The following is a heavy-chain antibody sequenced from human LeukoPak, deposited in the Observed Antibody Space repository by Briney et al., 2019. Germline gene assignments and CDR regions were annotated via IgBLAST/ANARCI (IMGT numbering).Heavy chain of an antibody. D-gene: IGHD1-26*01. J-gene: IGHJ4*02. CDR3: ARDGYTASYYSLDY. V-gene: IGHV4-4*07. CDR2: IYSSGTT. CDR1: GGSIRSYY. Sequence: SETLSLTCTVSGGSIRSYYWSWIRQPAGKGLESIGRIYSSGTTNYNPSLKSRVTMSVDMSTNQFSLRLSSVTAADTAIYYCARDGYTASYYSLDYWGQGILVTLSS.